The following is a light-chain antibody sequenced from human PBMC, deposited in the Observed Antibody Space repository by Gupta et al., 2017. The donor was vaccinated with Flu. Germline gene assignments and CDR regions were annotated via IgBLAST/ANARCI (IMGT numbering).Light chain of an antibody. J-gene: IGKJ1*01. V-gene: IGKV1-8*01. CDR3: QQYYSSMT. CDR1: QGISSY. Sequence: AIRITQSPSSLSASTGDRVTITCRASQGISSYLDWYQQKPGKAPKLRIYAASTWQSGVPSSFSGSGSETDFTLTSSCRQSEDFSTYYWQQYYSSMTFGQGTRVDVK. CDR2: AAS.